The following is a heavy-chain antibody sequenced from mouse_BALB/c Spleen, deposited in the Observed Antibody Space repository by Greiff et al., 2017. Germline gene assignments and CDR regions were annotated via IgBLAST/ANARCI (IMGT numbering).Heavy chain of an antibody. J-gene: IGHJ4*01. CDR2: ISSGSSTI. CDR1: GFTFSSFG. CDR3: ARSGCNYGGYYAMDY. D-gene: IGHD2-1*01. Sequence: EVMLVESGGGLVQPGGSRKLSCAASGFTFSSFGMHWVRQAPEKGLEWVAYISSGSSTIYYADTVKGRFTISRDNPKNTLFLQMTSLRSEDTAMYYCARSGCNYGGYYAMDYWGQGTSVTVSS. V-gene: IGHV5-17*02.